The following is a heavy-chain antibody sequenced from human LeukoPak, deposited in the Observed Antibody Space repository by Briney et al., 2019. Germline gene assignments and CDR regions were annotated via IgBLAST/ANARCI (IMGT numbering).Heavy chain of an antibody. V-gene: IGHV3-11*01. Sequence: PGGSLRLSCAASGFTFSDYYMSWIRQAPGKGLEWVSYISSSGSTIYYADSVKGRFTISRDNAKNSLYLQMNSLRAEDTAVYYCARELSGYYYANAFDIWGQGTMVTVSS. CDR1: GFTFSDYY. D-gene: IGHD3-22*01. J-gene: IGHJ3*02. CDR3: ARELSGYYYANAFDI. CDR2: ISSSGSTI.